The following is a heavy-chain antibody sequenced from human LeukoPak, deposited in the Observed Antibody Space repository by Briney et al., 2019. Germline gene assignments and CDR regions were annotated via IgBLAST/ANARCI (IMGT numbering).Heavy chain of an antibody. CDR3: ARGDGYSSDFDY. V-gene: IGHV3-21*01. CDR2: ISSSSSYI. D-gene: IGHD5-18*01. Sequence: PGGSLRLSCAASGFTFSDYSINWVRQAPGKGLEWVSSISSSSSYIYYADSVKGRFTISRDNAKNSLYLQMNSLRAEDTAVYYCARGDGYSSDFDYWGQGTLVTVSS. CDR1: GFTFSDYS. J-gene: IGHJ4*02.